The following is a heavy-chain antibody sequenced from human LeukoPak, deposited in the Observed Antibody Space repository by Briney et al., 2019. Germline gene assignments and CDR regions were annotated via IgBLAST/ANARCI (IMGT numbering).Heavy chain of an antibody. CDR2: IKQEGSEK. D-gene: IGHD4-17*01. Sequence: SGGSLRLSCAASGFTFSRYWMIWVRQAPGKGLEWVANIKQEGSEKYYVDSVKGRFTISTDNAKNSLYLHMNSLRAEDTAVYYCARYGDYTPYYFDYWGQGTLVTVSS. CDR3: ARYGDYTPYYFDY. J-gene: IGHJ4*02. CDR1: GFTFSRYW. V-gene: IGHV3-7*01.